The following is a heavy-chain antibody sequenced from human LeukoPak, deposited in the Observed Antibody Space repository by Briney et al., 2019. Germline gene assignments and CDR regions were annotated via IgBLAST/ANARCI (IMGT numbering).Heavy chain of an antibody. CDR3: ARESLRYYYDSSGYLTN. J-gene: IGHJ4*02. D-gene: IGHD3-22*01. CDR1: GYTFTSYG. CDR2: ISAYNGNT. V-gene: IGHV1-18*01. Sequence: SVKVSCKASGYTFTSYGISWVRQAPGQGLEWMGWISAYNGNTNYAQKLQGRVTMTTDTSTSTAYMELRSLRSDDTAVYYCARESLRYYYDSSGYLTNWGQGTLVTVSS.